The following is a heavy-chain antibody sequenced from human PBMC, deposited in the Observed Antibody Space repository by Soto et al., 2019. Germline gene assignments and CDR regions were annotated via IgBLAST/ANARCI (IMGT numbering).Heavy chain of an antibody. CDR1: GFAFSSYS. J-gene: IGHJ6*03. CDR3: ARDSWEQLVRRGFYYYYMDV. D-gene: IGHD6-6*01. Sequence: EVQLVESGGGLVKPGGSLRLSCAPSGFAFSSYSMNWVRQAPGKGLEWVSFISSISSSIYYADSVKGRFIISRDNAKNSLYLQMNSLRAEGTAVYYCARDSWEQLVRRGFYYYYMDVWGKGTTVTVSS. V-gene: IGHV3-21*01. CDR2: ISSISSSI.